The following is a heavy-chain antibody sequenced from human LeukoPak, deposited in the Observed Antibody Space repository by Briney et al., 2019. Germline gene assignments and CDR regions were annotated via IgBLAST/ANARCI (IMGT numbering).Heavy chain of an antibody. Sequence: ASVKVSCKASGYTFTSYGISWVRQAPGQGLEWMGWISAYNGNTNYAQKLQGRVTMTTDTSTSTAYMELRSLRPDDTAVYYCARDLVALGTRSHFEGNYHFDYWGQGTLVTVSS. V-gene: IGHV1-18*01. J-gene: IGHJ4*02. CDR1: GYTFTSYG. D-gene: IGHD1-7*01. CDR2: ISAYNGNT. CDR3: ARDLVALGTRSHFEGNYHFDY.